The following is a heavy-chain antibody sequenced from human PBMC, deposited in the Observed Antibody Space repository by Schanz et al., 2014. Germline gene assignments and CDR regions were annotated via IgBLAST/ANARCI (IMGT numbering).Heavy chain of an antibody. Sequence: EVQLVESGGGVVQPGRSLRLSCAASGFTFSSYAMSWVRQAPGKGLEWVSFIYIGGNTYYADSVKGRFTISRDNSKNTVYIQMNSLRAEDTAVYYCARGGPAYYFDDWGQGTLVTVSS. J-gene: IGHJ4*02. CDR1: GFTFSSYA. CDR2: IYIGGNT. CDR3: ARGGPAYYFDD. V-gene: IGHV3-66*01.